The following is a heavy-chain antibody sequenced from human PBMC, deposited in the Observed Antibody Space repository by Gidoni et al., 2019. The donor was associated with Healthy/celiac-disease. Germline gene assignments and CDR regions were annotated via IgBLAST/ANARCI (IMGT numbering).Heavy chain of an antibody. J-gene: IGHJ4*02. Sequence: QVQLVQCVAEVKKPGSSVKVSCKAAGGTVSSYAISWVRPAPEQGLEWMGGIIPIFSTANYAQKFQGRVTITANESTSTAYMELSSLRSEDTAVYYCARVLRLDYGDYAYDYWGQGTLVTVSS. D-gene: IGHD4-17*01. CDR3: ARVLRLDYGDYAYDY. V-gene: IGHV1-69*01. CDR1: GGTVSSYA. CDR2: IIPIFSTA.